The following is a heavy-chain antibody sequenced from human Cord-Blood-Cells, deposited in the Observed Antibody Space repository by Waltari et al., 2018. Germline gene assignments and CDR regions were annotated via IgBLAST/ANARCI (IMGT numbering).Heavy chain of an antibody. V-gene: IGHV4-4*02. Sequence: QVQLQESGPGLVKPSGTLSLTCAVSGGSISSSNWWSWVRQPPGKGLEWIGEIYHSGSTNYNPALMSRVTISVDKSKNQFSLKLGSVTAADTAVYYCARLGGSSSFRKYFQHWGQGTLVTVSS. CDR1: GGSISSSNW. CDR2: IYHSGST. D-gene: IGHD6-6*01. CDR3: ARLGGSSSFRKYFQH. J-gene: IGHJ1*01.